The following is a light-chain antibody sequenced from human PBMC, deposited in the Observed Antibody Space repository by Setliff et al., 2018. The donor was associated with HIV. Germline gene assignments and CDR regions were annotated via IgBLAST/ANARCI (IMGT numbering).Light chain of an antibody. CDR3: QSYDRGLSGSYV. CDR1: SSNIGADYD. CDR2: GNI. J-gene: IGLJ1*01. V-gene: IGLV1-40*01. Sequence: QSVLTQPPSVSGAPWQRVTISCTGSSSNIGADYDVHGYQQLPGTAPKLLIYGNINRPSAVPDRFSGSKSGTSASLAITGLPAEDEADYYCQSYDRGLSGSYVFGTGTKVTVL.